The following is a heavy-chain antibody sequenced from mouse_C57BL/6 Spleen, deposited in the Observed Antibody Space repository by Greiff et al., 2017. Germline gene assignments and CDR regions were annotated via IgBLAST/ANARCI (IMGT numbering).Heavy chain of an antibody. CDR2: ISYDGSN. D-gene: IGHD2-2*01. J-gene: IGHJ4*01. CDR1: GYSITSGYY. V-gene: IGHV3-6*01. CDR3: ASPLWLRGGTGAMDY. Sequence: EVKLMESGPGLVKPSQSLSLTCSVTGYSITSGYYWNWIRQFPGNKLEWMGYISYDGSNNYNPSLKNRISITRDTSKNQFFLKLNSVTTEDTATYYCASPLWLRGGTGAMDYWGQGTSVTVSS.